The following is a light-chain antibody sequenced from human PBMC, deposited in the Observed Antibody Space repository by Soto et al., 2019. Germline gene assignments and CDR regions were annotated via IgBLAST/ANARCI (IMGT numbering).Light chain of an antibody. V-gene: IGKV3D-15*01. J-gene: IGKJ5*01. CDR2: GAS. Sequence: EIGMTQSPATLSLSPGESATLSFRASQSIDSDLAWYVQKPGQAPRRVMYGASTWGTGVPPRFTGSGSGTEFTLTISSLQSEDFAVYYCQQYNSWPITFGQGTRLEI. CDR3: QQYNSWPIT. CDR1: QSIDSD.